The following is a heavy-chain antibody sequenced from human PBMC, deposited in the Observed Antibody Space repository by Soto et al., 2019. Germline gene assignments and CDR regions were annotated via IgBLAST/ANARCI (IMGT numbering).Heavy chain of an antibody. CDR1: GDTFASFG. J-gene: IGHJ4*02. CDR2: ISAYNGNT. CDR3: ARDQESITDRILQY. D-gene: IGHD3-10*01. Sequence: VKVSCKASGDTFASFGFSWVRQAPGQGLEWLGWISAYNGNTHYAQKVRDRVTLTTDTSTNTAYMELRSLTSDDTAVYYCARDQESITDRILQYWGQGTRVTVSS. V-gene: IGHV1-18*01.